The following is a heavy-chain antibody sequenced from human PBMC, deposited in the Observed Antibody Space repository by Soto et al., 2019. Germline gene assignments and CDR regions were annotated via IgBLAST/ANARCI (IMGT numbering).Heavy chain of an antibody. V-gene: IGHV1-69*02. CDR1: GGTFSSYT. CDR2: IIPILGIA. Sequence: QVQLVQSGAEVKKPGSSVKVSCKASGGTFSSYTISWVRQAPGQGLEWMGRIIPILGIANYAQKFQGRVTSTADKSTSTAYMELSSLRSEDTAVYYCARAYYDILTGYYGYAFDIWGQGTMVTVSS. CDR3: ARAYYDILTGYYGYAFDI. J-gene: IGHJ3*02. D-gene: IGHD3-9*01.